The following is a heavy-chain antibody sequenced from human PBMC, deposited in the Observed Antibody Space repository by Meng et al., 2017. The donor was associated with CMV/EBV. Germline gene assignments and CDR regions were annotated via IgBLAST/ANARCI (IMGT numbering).Heavy chain of an antibody. J-gene: IGHJ6*02. Sequence: GESLKISCAASGFTFSSYAMHWVRQAPGKGLEWVAVISYDGSNKYYADSVKGRFTISRDNSKNTLYLQMNSLRAEDTAVYYCARDQFMYSSSFGGMDVWGQGPTVTVSS. V-gene: IGHV3-30*04. CDR2: ISYDGSNK. CDR3: ARDQFMYSSSFGGMDV. CDR1: GFTFSSYA. D-gene: IGHD6-6*01.